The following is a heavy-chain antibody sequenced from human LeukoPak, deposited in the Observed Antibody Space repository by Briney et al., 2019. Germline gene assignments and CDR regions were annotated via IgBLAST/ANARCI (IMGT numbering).Heavy chain of an antibody. CDR2: IKSKTDGGTT. Sequence: GGSIRLSCAASGFTFSNAWMSWVRQAPGKGLEWVGRIKSKTDGGTTDYAAPVKGRFTISRDNAKNSLYLQMNSLRAEDTALYYCAKAQPSSSPYYFDYWGQGTLVTVSS. V-gene: IGHV3-15*05. D-gene: IGHD6-13*01. J-gene: IGHJ4*02. CDR3: AKAQPSSSPYYFDY. CDR1: GFTFSNAW.